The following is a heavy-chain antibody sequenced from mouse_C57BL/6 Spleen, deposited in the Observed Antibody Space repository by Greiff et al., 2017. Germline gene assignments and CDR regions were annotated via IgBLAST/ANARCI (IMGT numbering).Heavy chain of an antibody. J-gene: IGHJ3*01. Sequence: QVTLKVSGPGILQPSQTLSLTCSFSGFSLSTFGMGVGWIRQPSGKGLEWLAHIWWDDDKYYNPALKSRLTISKDPSKNQIFLKIANVDTADTATDYCARKDYYGSSSWFAYWGQGTLVTVSA. D-gene: IGHD1-1*01. CDR1: GFSLSTFGMG. V-gene: IGHV8-8*01. CDR3: ARKDYYGSSSWFAY. CDR2: IWWDDDK.